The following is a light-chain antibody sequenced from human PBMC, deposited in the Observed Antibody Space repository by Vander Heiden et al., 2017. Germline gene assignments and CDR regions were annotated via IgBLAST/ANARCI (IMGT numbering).Light chain of an antibody. CDR2: DTT. J-gene: IGLJ2*01. V-gene: IGLV7-46*01. CDR3: LLSYNSTRKV. CDR1: TGAVTSGHY. Sequence: QAVVTQEPSLTVSPGGTVTLTCGSSTGAVTSGHYPYWFQQKPGQAPRTLIYDTTNTHSWTPARFSGSLLGGKDALTLSGAQPEDEAEYYCLLSYNSTRKVFGGGTKLTVL.